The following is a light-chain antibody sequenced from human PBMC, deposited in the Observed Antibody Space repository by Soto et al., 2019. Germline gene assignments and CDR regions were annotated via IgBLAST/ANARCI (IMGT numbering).Light chain of an antibody. CDR2: LNSDGSH. V-gene: IGLV4-69*01. CDR1: SGHSSYA. J-gene: IGLJ3*02. CDR3: QTWGTGIQV. Sequence: QPVLTQSPSASASLGASVKLTCTLSSGHSSYAIAWHQQQPEKGPRYLMKLNSDGSHSKGDGIPDRFSGSSSGAERYLTSSRLQSEDEAGYYCQTWGTGIQVFGGGTKLTVL.